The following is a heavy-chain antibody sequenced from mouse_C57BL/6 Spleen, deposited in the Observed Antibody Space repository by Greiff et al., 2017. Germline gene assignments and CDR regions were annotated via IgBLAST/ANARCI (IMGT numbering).Heavy chain of an antibody. V-gene: IGHV1-52*01. CDR2: IDPSDSET. CDR3: ARGLITTVVADD. Sequence: VQLQQPGAELVRPGSSVKLSCKASGYTFTSYWMHWVKQRPIQGLEWIGNIDPSDSETHYNQKFKDKATLTVDKSSSTAYMQLSSLTSEDSAVYYCARGLITTVVADDWGQGTTLTVSS. D-gene: IGHD1-1*01. CDR1: GYTFTSYW. J-gene: IGHJ2*01.